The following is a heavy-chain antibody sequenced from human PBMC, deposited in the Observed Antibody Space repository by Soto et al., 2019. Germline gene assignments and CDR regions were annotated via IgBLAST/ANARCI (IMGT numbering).Heavy chain of an antibody. Sequence: ASVKVSCKVSGYTLTELSMHWVRQAPGKGLEWMGGFDPEDGETIYAQKFQGRVTMTEDTSTDTAYMELSSLRSEDTAVYYCATEKPRSSGYVEEAFDYWGQGTLVTVSS. D-gene: IGHD3-22*01. V-gene: IGHV1-24*01. CDR3: ATEKPRSSGYVEEAFDY. CDR2: FDPEDGET. J-gene: IGHJ4*02. CDR1: GYTLTELS.